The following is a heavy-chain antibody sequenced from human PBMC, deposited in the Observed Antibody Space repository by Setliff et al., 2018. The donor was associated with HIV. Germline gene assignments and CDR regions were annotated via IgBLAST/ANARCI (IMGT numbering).Heavy chain of an antibody. D-gene: IGHD2-15*01. V-gene: IGHV4-4*07. CDR2: IYYVGWS. Sequence: SETLSLTCSVSGASLQSYYWSWIRQPAGKGLQWIGRIYYVGWSKYNPSLEDRVTMSVDTSNNQFSLSLRSVTATDPAIYSCARSIHGGGRKPFDTWGQGILVTVSS. CDR3: ARSIHGGGRKPFDT. CDR1: GASLQSYY. J-gene: IGHJ5*02.